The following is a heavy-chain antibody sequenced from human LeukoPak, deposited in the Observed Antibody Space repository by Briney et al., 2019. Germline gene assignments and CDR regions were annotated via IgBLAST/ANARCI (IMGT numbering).Heavy chain of an antibody. CDR2: ISSDGDST. CDR1: GFTFSSYG. CDR3: ARGAHVRMYDSNHNCFDP. D-gene: IGHD3-22*01. J-gene: IGHJ5*02. Sequence: GGSLRLSYAASGFTFSSYGMGWVRQAPGKGLEYVSGISSDGDSTSYANSVKGRFIISRDNSKNTLYLQMGSLRPEDTAVYYCARGAHVRMYDSNHNCFDPWGQGTLVTVSS. V-gene: IGHV3-64*01.